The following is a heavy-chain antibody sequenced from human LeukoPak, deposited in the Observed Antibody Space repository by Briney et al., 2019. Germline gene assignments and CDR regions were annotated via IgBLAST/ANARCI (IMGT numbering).Heavy chain of an antibody. CDR1: GFTFSSYG. CDR2: IRYDGSNK. D-gene: IGHD2-2*01. Sequence: PGGSLRLSCAASGFTFSSYGMHRVRQAPGKGLEWVAFIRYDGSNKYYADSVKGRFTISRDNSKNTLYLQMNSLRAEDTAVYYCANGEPAAETLGNFDYWGQGTLVTVSS. J-gene: IGHJ4*02. V-gene: IGHV3-30*02. CDR3: ANGEPAAETLGNFDY.